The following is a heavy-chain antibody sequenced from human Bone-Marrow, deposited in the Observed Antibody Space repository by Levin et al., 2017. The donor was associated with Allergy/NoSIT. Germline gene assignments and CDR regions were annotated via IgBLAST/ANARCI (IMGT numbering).Heavy chain of an antibody. CDR2: IDWRDEK. CDR3: SQIWAGDDY. CDR1: GFSVSASGVR. V-gene: IGHV2-70*04. J-gene: IGHJ4*02. D-gene: IGHD6-19*01. Sequence: SGPTLVKPTQTLTLTCAFSGFSVSASGVRVSWIRQPPGKALEWLARIDWRDEKIYSTSLKTRLTISKDTSKNQVVLTMANMDPVDTATSYCSQIWAGDDYWGQGTLVTVSS.